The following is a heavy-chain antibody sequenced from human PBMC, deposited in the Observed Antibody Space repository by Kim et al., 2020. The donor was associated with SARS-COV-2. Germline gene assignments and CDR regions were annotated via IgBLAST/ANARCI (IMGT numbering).Heavy chain of an antibody. Sequence: GGSLRLSCAASGFTLSNNVMSWVRQAPGRGLEWVSTIRSRASAETTYYADSVNGRFTISRDIYKNTLYLELNSLRDDDTALYYCAKDRGGSEWQVFDSWG. CDR3: AKDRGGSEWQVFDS. CDR1: GFTLSNNV. J-gene: IGHJ4*01. V-gene: IGHV3-23*01. D-gene: IGHD3-10*01. CDR2: IRSRASAETT.